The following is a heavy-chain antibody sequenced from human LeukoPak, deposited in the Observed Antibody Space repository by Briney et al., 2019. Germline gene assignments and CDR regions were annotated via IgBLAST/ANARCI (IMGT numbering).Heavy chain of an antibody. CDR1: GYDFSTYW. CDR2: IYPGDSET. Sequence: GESLKISCKGLGYDFSTYWNAWVRQRPGKGLEWMGIIYPGDSETRYDPSFQGQVTISADRSTSTAYLQWSSLRASDTAMYYCARASRDGYNQNFDHWGQGTLVTVSS. D-gene: IGHD5-24*01. CDR3: ARASRDGYNQNFDH. V-gene: IGHV5-51*01. J-gene: IGHJ4*02.